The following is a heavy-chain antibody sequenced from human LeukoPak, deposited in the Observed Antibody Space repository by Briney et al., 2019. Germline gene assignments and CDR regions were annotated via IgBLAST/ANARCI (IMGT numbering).Heavy chain of an antibody. CDR3: ARDRYYYDSSGCFDY. D-gene: IGHD3-22*01. J-gene: IGHJ4*02. V-gene: IGHV1-2*02. CDR2: INPNSGGT. CDR1: GYTFTGYY. Sequence: ASVKVSCKASGYTFTGYYMHWVRQATGQGLEWMGWINPNSGGTNYAQKFQGRVTMTRDTSISTAYMELSRLRSDDTAVYYCARDRYYYDSSGCFDYWGQGTPVTVSS.